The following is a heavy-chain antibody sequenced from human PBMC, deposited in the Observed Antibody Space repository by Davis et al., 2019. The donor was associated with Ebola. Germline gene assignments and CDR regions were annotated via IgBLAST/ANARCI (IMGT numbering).Heavy chain of an antibody. CDR3: ARMDYYYYGMDV. Sequence: ASVKVSCKASGYTFTGYYMHWVRQAPGQGLEWMGWINAGNGNTKYSQKFQGRVTITRDTSASTAYMELSSLRSEDTAVYYCARMDYYYYGMDVWGQGTTVTVSS. J-gene: IGHJ6*02. CDR1: GYTFTGYY. CDR2: INAGNGNT. V-gene: IGHV1-3*01.